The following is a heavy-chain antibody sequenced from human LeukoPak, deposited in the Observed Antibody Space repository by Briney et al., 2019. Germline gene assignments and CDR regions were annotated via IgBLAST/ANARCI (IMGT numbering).Heavy chain of an antibody. V-gene: IGHV3-30*18. CDR3: AKAGRVAYCGGDCYSFWFDP. D-gene: IGHD2-21*02. CDR2: ISYDGSNK. J-gene: IGHJ5*02. Sequence: GRSLRLSCAASGFTFSSYGMHWVRQAPGKGLEWVAVISYDGSNKFYADSVKGRFTISRDNSKNTLYLQMNSLRAEDTAVYYCAKAGRVAYCGGDCYSFWFDPWGQGTLVTVSS. CDR1: GFTFSSYG.